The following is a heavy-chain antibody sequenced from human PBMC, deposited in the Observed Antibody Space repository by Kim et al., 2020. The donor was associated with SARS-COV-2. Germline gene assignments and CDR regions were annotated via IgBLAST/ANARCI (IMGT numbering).Heavy chain of an antibody. J-gene: IGHJ5*02. D-gene: IGHD3-10*01. Sequence: ASVKVSCKASGYTFTGYYMHWVRQAPGQGLEWMGWINPNSGGTNYAQKFQGRVTMTRDTSISTAYMELSRLRSDDTAVYYCARDVSRITMVRGAYTRWWFDPWGQGTLVTVSS. V-gene: IGHV1-2*02. CDR1: GYTFTGYY. CDR2: INPNSGGT. CDR3: ARDVSRITMVRGAYTRWWFDP.